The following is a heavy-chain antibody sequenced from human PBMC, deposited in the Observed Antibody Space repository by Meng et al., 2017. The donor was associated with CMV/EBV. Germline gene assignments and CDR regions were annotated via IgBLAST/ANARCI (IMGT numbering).Heavy chain of an antibody. CDR2: ISSSGSTI. V-gene: IGHV3-48*04. Sequence: GESLKISCAASGFSFSRYWMTWVRQAPGKGLEWVSYISSSGSTIYYADSVKGRFTISRDNAKNSLYLQMNSLRAEDTAVYYCAGTNIVDYWGQGTLVTVSS. D-gene: IGHD2/OR15-2a*01. CDR1: GFSFSRYW. CDR3: AGTNIVDY. J-gene: IGHJ4*02.